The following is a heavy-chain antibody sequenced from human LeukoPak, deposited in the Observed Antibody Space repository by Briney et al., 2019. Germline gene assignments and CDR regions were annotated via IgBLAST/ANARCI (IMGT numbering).Heavy chain of an antibody. CDR1: GGSTSSYY. V-gene: IGHV4-4*07. CDR3: ARVAVPAAIPEYSGYDYYDVDY. Sequence: SETLSPTCTLSGGSTSSYYCSWIRQPAGQGVGWIGRIYTSVTTNYNPCLKSRVTMSVDTSKNQFSLKLSCVTAADTAVYYCARVAVPAAIPEYSGYDYYDVDYWGQGTLVTVSS. J-gene: IGHJ4*02. D-gene: IGHD5-12*01. CDR2: IYTSVTT.